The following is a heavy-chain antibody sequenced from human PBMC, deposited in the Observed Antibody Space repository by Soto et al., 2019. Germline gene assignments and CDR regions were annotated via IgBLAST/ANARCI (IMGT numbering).Heavy chain of an antibody. CDR3: ARMTYDSSGYYFTFSTGAFDI. V-gene: IGHV3-33*01. CDR1: GFTFSSYG. Sequence: SGGSLRLSCAASGFTFSSYGMHWVRQAPGKGLEWVAVIWYDGSNKYYADSVKGRFTISRDNSKNTLYLQMNSLRAEDTAVYYCARMTYDSSGYYFTFSTGAFDIWGQGTMVTVSS. D-gene: IGHD3-22*01. J-gene: IGHJ3*02. CDR2: IWYDGSNK.